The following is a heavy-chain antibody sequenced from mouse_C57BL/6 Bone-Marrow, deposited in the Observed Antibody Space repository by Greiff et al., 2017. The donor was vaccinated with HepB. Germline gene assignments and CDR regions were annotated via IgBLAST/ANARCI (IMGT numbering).Heavy chain of an antibody. CDR3: ARDASKGANYYAMDY. V-gene: IGHV7-1*01. Sequence: EVMLVESGGGLVQSGRSLRLSCATSGFTFSDFYMEWVRQAPGKGLEWIAASRNKANDYTTEYSASVKGRFIVSRDTSQSILYLQMNALRAEDTAIYYCARDASKGANYYAMDYWGQGTSVTVSS. D-gene: IGHD1-3*01. CDR2: SRNKANDYTT. CDR1: GFTFSDFY. J-gene: IGHJ4*01.